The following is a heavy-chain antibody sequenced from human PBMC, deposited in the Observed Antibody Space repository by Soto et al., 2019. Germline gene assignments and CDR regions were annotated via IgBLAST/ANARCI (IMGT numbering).Heavy chain of an antibody. J-gene: IGHJ4*02. V-gene: IGHV3-15*01. CDR1: GFTFRNAW. CDR3: TTDLNAEYALSY. CDR2: IKSRAGGGTT. D-gene: IGHD2-2*01. Sequence: EVQLVESGGGLVKPGGSLRVACAASGFTFRNAWMTWVRQAPGKGLEWVGLIKSRAGGGTTDYAAPVKGRFTISRDDSKNTLYLQMNSLKTEDTAVYYCTTDLNAEYALSYWGQGTLLIVSS.